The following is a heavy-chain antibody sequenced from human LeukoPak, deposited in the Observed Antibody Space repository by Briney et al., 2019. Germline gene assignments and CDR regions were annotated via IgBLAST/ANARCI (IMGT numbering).Heavy chain of an antibody. CDR3: AKEDYGDYFDY. D-gene: IGHD4-17*01. J-gene: IGHJ4*02. Sequence: GRSLRLSCAASGFTFSSYGMHWVRQAPGKGLEWVAVISYDGSNKYYADSVEGRFTISRDNSKNTLYLQMNNLRAEDTAVYYCAKEDYGDYFDYWGQGTLVTVSS. CDR2: ISYDGSNK. CDR1: GFTFSSYG. V-gene: IGHV3-30*18.